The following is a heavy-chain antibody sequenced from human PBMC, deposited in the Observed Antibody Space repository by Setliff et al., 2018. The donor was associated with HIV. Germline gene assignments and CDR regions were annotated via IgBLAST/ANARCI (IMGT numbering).Heavy chain of an antibody. CDR3: ATEGREKLALFDH. V-gene: IGHV4-59*11. D-gene: IGHD6-6*01. CDR2: ILYNGNT. J-gene: IGHJ4*02. Sequence: SETLSLTCNISGVSLRTHYWSWVRLPPGKRLEWIGYILYNGNTNYNPSFNSRVTLSLDEAKNQFSLNLKSVTSVDTAVYYCATEGREKLALFDHWGLGILVTVS. CDR1: GVSLRTHY.